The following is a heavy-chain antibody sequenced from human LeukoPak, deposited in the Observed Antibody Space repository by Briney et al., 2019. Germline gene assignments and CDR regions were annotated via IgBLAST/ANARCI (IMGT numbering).Heavy chain of an antibody. CDR2: IYPGDSDT. J-gene: IGHJ4*02. D-gene: IGHD5-18*01. Sequence: GESLKISFKGSGYSFTSYWIGWVRPMPGKGVAWMGIIYPGDSDTRYSPSFQGQVTISADKSISTAYLQWSSLKASDTAMYYCARLERAMVPYFDYWGQGTLVTVSS. CDR1: GYSFTSYW. CDR3: ARLERAMVPYFDY. V-gene: IGHV5-51*01.